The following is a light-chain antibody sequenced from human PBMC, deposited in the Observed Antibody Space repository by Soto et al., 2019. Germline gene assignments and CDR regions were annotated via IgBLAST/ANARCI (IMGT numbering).Light chain of an antibody. V-gene: IGKV1-5*03. Sequence: DIQMTQSPSTLSASVGDRVTITCRASQDINIWLAWYQQKPAKAPKLLLYKASTLERGVPSRFIGSGSGTDFTLAISSRQPDDFATDYCQQYSSDSNAFGQGTRLDIK. J-gene: IGKJ2*01. CDR2: KAS. CDR3: QQYSSDSNA. CDR1: QDINIW.